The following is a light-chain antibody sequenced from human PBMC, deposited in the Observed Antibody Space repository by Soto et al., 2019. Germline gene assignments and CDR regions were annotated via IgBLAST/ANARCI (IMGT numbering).Light chain of an antibody. V-gene: IGKV1-5*03. CDR3: QQYNSYPWT. CDR1: QSISTS. Sequence: DIQMTQSPCTLSASVGDRVTITCRASQSISTSLACYQQKPGKAPKFLIYKASTLESGVTSRFTGSGSGTEFTLTITSLQPDDFATYYCQQYNSYPWTCGQGTKVEIK. CDR2: KAS. J-gene: IGKJ1*01.